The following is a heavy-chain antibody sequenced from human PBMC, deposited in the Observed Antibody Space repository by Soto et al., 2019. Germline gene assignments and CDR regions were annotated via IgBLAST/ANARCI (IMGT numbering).Heavy chain of an antibody. CDR1: GGCISSYY. CDR3: ARVQQQLVDY. D-gene: IGHD6-13*01. CDR2: IYYSGST. Sequence: LSLTWTVSGGCISSYYWSWIRQPPGKGLEWIGYIYYSGSTNYNPSLKSRVTISVDTSKNQFSLKLSSVTAADTAVYYCARVQQQLVDYWGQGTLVTVSS. V-gene: IGHV4-59*08. J-gene: IGHJ4*02.